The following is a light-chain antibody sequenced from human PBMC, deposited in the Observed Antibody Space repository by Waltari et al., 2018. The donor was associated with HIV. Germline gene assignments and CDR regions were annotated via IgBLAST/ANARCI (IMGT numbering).Light chain of an antibody. CDR1: RSILYNSNNKNY. Sequence: DIVMTQSPDSLALSLGERATINCKSSRSILYNSNNKNYLAWYQQKPGQPPQLLIYWASTREFGVPDRFSGSGSGTKFTLTINSLQTEDVAVYYCQQYFNAPITVGGGTRVEI. V-gene: IGKV4-1*01. J-gene: IGKJ4*01. CDR2: WAS. CDR3: QQYFNAPIT.